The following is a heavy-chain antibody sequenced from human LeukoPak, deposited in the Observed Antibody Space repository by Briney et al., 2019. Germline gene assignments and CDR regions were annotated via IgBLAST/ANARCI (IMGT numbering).Heavy chain of an antibody. V-gene: IGHV1-69*05. J-gene: IGHJ4*02. CDR1: GGTFSSYA. CDR3: ARDMLGGFFDY. D-gene: IGHD2-8*01. Sequence: ASVKVSCKASGGTFSSYAISWVRQAPGQGLEWMGRIIPIFGTANYAQKFQGRVAITTDESTSTAYMELSSLRSEGTAVYYCARDMLGGFFDYWGQGTLVTVSS. CDR2: IIPIFGTA.